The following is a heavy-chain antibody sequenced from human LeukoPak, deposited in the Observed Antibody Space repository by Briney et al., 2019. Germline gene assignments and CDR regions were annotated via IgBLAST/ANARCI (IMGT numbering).Heavy chain of an antibody. J-gene: IGHJ3*02. CDR1: GGSFSGYY. Sequence: RASETLSLTCAVYGGSFSGYYWSWIRQPPGKGLEWIGEINHSGSTNYNPSLKSRVTISVDTSKNQFSLKLSSVTAADTAVYYCARHLSGSRDAFDIWGQGTMVTVSS. CDR2: INHSGST. D-gene: IGHD3-3*02. CDR3: ARHLSGSRDAFDI. V-gene: IGHV4-34*01.